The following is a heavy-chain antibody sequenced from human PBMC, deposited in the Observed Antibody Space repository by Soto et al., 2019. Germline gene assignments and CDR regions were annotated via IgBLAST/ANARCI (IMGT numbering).Heavy chain of an antibody. D-gene: IGHD2-2*01. CDR3: SRQPVVVVPAASAVHY. V-gene: IGHV3-30-3*01. CDR2: ISYDGSNK. CDR1: GFTFSSYA. J-gene: IGHJ4*02. Sequence: WGSLTLSCAPCGFTFSSYAVHCLGQAPGKGLEWVAVISYDGSNKYYADSVKGRFTLSRDNSKNTLYLQMNSLKAEDTAVYYCSRQPVVVVPAASAVHYWGRG.